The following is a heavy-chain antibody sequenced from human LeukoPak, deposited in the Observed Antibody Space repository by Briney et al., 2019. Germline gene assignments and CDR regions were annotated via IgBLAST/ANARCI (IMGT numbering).Heavy chain of an antibody. CDR3: ARSYYKPTYFDY. V-gene: IGHV4-39*07. D-gene: IGHD3-10*01. CDR1: GGSISSSSYY. Sequence: SETMSLTCTVSGGSISSSSYYWGWIRQPLGKGLEWIGSIYYSGSTYYNPSLKSRVTISVDTSKNQFSLKLSSVTAADTAVYYCARSYYKPTYFDYWGQGTLVTVSS. J-gene: IGHJ4*02. CDR2: IYYSGST.